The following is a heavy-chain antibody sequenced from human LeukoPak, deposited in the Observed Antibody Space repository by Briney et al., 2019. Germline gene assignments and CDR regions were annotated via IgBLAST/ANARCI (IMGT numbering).Heavy chain of an antibody. V-gene: IGHV4-59*01. Sequence: SETLSLTCTVSGGSISSYYWSWIRQPPGKGLEWIGHIYYSGSTNYNPSLKSRVTISVDTSKNQFSLKLSSVTAADTAVYYCARAPSSSWYDFDYWGQGTLVTVYS. CDR2: IYYSGST. J-gene: IGHJ4*02. CDR1: GGSISSYY. CDR3: ARAPSSSWYDFDY. D-gene: IGHD6-13*01.